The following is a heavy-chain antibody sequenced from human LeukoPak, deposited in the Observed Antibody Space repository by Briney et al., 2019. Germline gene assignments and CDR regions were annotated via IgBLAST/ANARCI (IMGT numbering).Heavy chain of an antibody. CDR1: GDSISGYY. D-gene: IGHD3-10*01. V-gene: IGHV4-59*01. Sequence: KPSETLSLTCTVSGDSISGYYWSWIRQPPGKGLEWIGFIYSSGSTNYNPSLKSRVTISVDTSKNQFALRVNSVTAADTAVYYCARGVLLWFGESFSDWFDPWGQGTLVTVSS. CDR2: IYSSGST. J-gene: IGHJ5*02. CDR3: ARGVLLWFGESFSDWFDP.